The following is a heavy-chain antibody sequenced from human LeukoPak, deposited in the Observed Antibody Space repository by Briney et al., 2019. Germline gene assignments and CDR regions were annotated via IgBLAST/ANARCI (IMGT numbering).Heavy chain of an antibody. CDR3: ARDWSADY. Sequence: PGGSLRLSCKASGFTFSSYAMTWVRQAPAKGLEWVSAMGGSGDSPKYAASVKGRFTMSRDSSRNTVYLQMNRLRPDDTAVYYCARDWSADYWGQGTLVTVSS. J-gene: IGHJ4*02. CDR2: MGGSGDSP. V-gene: IGHV3-23*01. CDR1: GFTFSSYA.